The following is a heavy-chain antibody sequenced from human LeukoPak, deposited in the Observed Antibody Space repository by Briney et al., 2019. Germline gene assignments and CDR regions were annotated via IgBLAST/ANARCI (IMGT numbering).Heavy chain of an antibody. Sequence: GGSLRLSCAASGFTFSSYGMHWVRQAPGKGLEWVAFIRYDGSNKYYADSVKGRFTISRDNSKNTLYLQMNSLRAEDTAVYYCAKGVALPMVRGVKNWFDPWGQGTLVTVSS. J-gene: IGHJ5*02. CDR2: IRYDGSNK. CDR3: AKGVALPMVRGVKNWFDP. CDR1: GFTFSSYG. V-gene: IGHV3-30*02. D-gene: IGHD3-10*01.